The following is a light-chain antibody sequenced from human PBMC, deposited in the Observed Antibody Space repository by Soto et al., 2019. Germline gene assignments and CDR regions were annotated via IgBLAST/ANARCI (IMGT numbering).Light chain of an antibody. CDR1: QSVSSNS. CDR3: QQFGGSPPSWT. J-gene: IGKJ1*01. Sequence: ESVLTQSPGTLSLSPGERATLSCRASQSVSSNSLAWYQQKPGQAPRLLIYGASSRATGTPDRFSGSGSGTDFTLTISTLEPEDVAVYYCQQFGGSPPSWTFGQGTKVEI. CDR2: GAS. V-gene: IGKV3-20*01.